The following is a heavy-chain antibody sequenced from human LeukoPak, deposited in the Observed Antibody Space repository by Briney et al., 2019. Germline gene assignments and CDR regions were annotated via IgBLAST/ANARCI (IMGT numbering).Heavy chain of an antibody. J-gene: IGHJ4*02. Sequence: ASVKVSCKASGGTFSSYAISWVRQAPGQGLEWMGGIIPIFGTANYAQKFQGRVTITADESTSTAYMELSSLRSEDTAVYYCARRDPNCSGGSCYFGYWGQGTLVTVSS. V-gene: IGHV1-69*13. D-gene: IGHD2-15*01. CDR3: ARRDPNCSGGSCYFGY. CDR1: GGTFSSYA. CDR2: IIPIFGTA.